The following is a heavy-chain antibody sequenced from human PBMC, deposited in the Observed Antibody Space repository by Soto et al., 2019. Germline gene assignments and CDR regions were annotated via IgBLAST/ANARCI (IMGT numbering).Heavy chain of an antibody. V-gene: IGHV3-30-3*01. J-gene: IGHJ6*02. D-gene: IGHD3-3*01. CDR2: ISYDGSNK. CDR1: GFTFSSYA. Sequence: PGGSLRLSCSASGFTFSSYAMHGVRQAPGKGLEWVAVISYDGSNKYYADSVKGRFTISRDNSKNTLYLQMNSLRAEDTAVYYCARDHQGRGYDFWSGHYYYGMDVWGQGTTVTVYS. CDR3: ARDHQGRGYDFWSGHYYYGMDV.